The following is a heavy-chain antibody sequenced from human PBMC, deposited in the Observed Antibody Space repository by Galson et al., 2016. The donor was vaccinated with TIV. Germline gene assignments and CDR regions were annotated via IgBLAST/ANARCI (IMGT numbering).Heavy chain of an antibody. D-gene: IGHD3-22*01. CDR3: ARDRGSMTMILVVDYYYGMDV. Sequence: SVKVSCKASGYTFNKYGISWVRQAPGQGLEWMGWISGYSGKTHYARKFQGRVSMNKDTSTGTAFHEVRSLTSDDTAVYHCARDRGSMTMILVVDYYYGMDVWGHGTTVTVSS. CDR2: ISGYSGKT. J-gene: IGHJ6*02. CDR1: GYTFNKYG. V-gene: IGHV1-18*04.